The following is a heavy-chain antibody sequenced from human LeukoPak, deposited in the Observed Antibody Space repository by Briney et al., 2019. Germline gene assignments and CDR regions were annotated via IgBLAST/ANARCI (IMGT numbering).Heavy chain of an antibody. V-gene: IGHV3-23*01. J-gene: IGHJ4*02. CDR1: GFTFSSFA. Sequence: GGSLRLSCSASGFTFSSFAMHWVRQAPGKGLEWVSVISGSAGTTSYADSVKGRFTISRDNSKNTLYLQMNSLSAEDTAVYYCASHRKDGSGSYFDYWGQGTLVTVSS. CDR2: ISGSAGTT. CDR3: ASHRKDGSGSYFDY. D-gene: IGHD3-10*01.